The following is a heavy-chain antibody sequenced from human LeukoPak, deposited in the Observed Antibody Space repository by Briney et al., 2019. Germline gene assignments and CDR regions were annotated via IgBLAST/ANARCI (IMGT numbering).Heavy chain of an antibody. V-gene: IGHV3-23*01. CDR3: ERDPNGDYIAAFDM. CDR2: IRGSGGGT. D-gene: IGHD4-17*01. J-gene: IGHJ3*02. CDR1: GFICSNYA. Sequence: PGGSLRLSCAASGFICSNYALMWLRQSPGRGLEGVSAIRGSGGGTLYADSVKGRFTISRDNSKNTLYLQMHALRAEDTAVYYCERDPNGDYIAAFDMWGRGTLVTVSS.